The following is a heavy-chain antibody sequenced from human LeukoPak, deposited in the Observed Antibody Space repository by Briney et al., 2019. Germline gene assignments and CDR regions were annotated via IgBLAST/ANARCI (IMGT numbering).Heavy chain of an antibody. V-gene: IGHV4-39*07. Sequence: SETLSLTCTVSGGSISSSSYYWGWIRQPPGKGLEWIGSIYYSGSTYYNPSLKSRVTISVDTSKNQFSLKVSSVTAADTAVYYCARDYYYSYYMDVWGKGTTVTVSS. CDR3: ARDYYYSYYMDV. CDR1: GGSISSSSYY. J-gene: IGHJ6*03. CDR2: IYYSGST.